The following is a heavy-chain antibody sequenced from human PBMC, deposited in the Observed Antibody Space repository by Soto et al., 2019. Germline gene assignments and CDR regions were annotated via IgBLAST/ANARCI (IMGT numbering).Heavy chain of an antibody. V-gene: IGHV4-34*01. D-gene: IGHD2-21*01. J-gene: IGHJ4*02. Sequence: PSETLSLTCAVYGGSFSGYSWTWIRQPPGKGLEWIGEINHSGSTNYNPSLKSRVTISVDTSKNQVSLKLSSMNAADTAVYYCGKGKLRVGGDLDSWGQGTLVTVS. CDR1: GGSFSGYS. CDR2: INHSGST. CDR3: GKGKLRVGGDLDS.